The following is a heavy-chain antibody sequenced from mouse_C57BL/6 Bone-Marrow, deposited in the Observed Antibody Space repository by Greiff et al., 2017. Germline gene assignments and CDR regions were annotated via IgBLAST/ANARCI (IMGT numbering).Heavy chain of an antibody. CDR2: IDPETGGT. D-gene: IGHD1-1*01. CDR3: TRGGVITTVVAMRTYWYFDV. J-gene: IGHJ1*03. CDR1: GYTFTDYE. Sequence: QVQLQQSGAELVRPGASVTLSCKASGYTFTDYEMHWVKQTPVHGLEWIGAIDPETGGTASNQKFKGKAILTADKSSSTAYMELRSLTSEDSAVYYWTRGGVITTVVAMRTYWYFDVWGTGTTVTVSS. V-gene: IGHV1-15*01.